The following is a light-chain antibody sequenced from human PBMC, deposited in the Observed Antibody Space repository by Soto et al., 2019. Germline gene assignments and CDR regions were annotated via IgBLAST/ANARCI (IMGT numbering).Light chain of an antibody. CDR3: QQYNNWPWT. CDR1: QSVTNN. CDR2: GAS. J-gene: IGKJ1*01. V-gene: IGKV3-15*01. Sequence: EVVLTQSPGTLSMSPEERVTLSCTASQSVTNNLAWYQQKPGQAPRLAIYGASTRATGCPARFSGSGSGTEFTLTISSLQSGDFAIYYCQQYNNWPWTFGQGTTVEIK.